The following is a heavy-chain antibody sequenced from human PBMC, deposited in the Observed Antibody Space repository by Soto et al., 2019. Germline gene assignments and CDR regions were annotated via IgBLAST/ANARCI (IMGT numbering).Heavy chain of an antibody. Sequence: GASVKVSCQASGYTFTGNAMHWVRQAPGQRLEWMGWINTGNGNTKYSQKFQGRVTITRDTSATTTYMELSSLRSEDTAVYYCAREGYDSSGYPLGYWGQGTLVTV. D-gene: IGHD3-22*01. CDR3: AREGYDSSGYPLGY. J-gene: IGHJ4*02. CDR2: INTGNGNT. V-gene: IGHV1-3*04. CDR1: GYTFTGNA.